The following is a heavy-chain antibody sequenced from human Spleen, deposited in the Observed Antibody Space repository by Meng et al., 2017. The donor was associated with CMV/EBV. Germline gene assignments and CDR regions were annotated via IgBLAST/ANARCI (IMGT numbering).Heavy chain of an antibody. CDR2: INWNGGST. CDR3: ANGEMPGATGDY. V-gene: IGHV3-20*04. D-gene: IGHD4-17*01. Sequence: GGSLRLSCAASGFTFDDYGMSWVRQAPGKGLEWVSGINWNGGSTGYADSVKGRFTISRDNAKNSLYLQMNSLRAEDTAIYYCANGEMPGATGDYWGQGTLVTVSS. CDR1: GFTFDDYG. J-gene: IGHJ4*02.